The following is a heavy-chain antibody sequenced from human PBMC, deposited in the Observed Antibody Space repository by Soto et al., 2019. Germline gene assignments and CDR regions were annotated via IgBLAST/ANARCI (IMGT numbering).Heavy chain of an antibody. Sequence: GGSLRLSCAASGFTFSSYWMSWVRQAPGKGLEWVANIKQDGSEKYYVDSVKGRFTISRDNAKNSLYLQMNSLRAEDTAVYYCARVVPAAITMVRGIVHDAFDIWGQGTMVTVSS. J-gene: IGHJ3*02. V-gene: IGHV3-7*05. CDR2: IKQDGSEK. CDR1: GFTFSSYW. CDR3: ARVVPAAITMVRGIVHDAFDI. D-gene: IGHD3-10*01.